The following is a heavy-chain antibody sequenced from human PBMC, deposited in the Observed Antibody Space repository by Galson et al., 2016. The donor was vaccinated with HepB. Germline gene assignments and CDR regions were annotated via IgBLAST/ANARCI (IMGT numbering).Heavy chain of an antibody. CDR3: AKPSSGWANDAFDT. CDR2: IIPLLGIP. CDR1: GGTFTTYP. V-gene: IGHV1-69*02. D-gene: IGHD6-19*01. J-gene: IGHJ3*02. Sequence: SVKVSCKASGGTFTTYPITWVRQAPGQGPECLGRIIPLLGIPKYAQKFQGRLTITADKSTSTTYMELTSLRSEDTAVYYCAKPSSGWANDAFDTWGQGTMVTASS.